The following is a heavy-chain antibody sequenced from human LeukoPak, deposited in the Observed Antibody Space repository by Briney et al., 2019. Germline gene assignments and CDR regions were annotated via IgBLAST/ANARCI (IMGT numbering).Heavy chain of an antibody. Sequence: PSVTLSLTCTVSGGSISSYYWNWIRQPPGKGLEWIGYIYYTGSTNYNPSLKSRVTISVDTSKNQFSLKLNSVTATDTAVYYCARSGTSRYYFYGMDVWGQGTTVTVSS. CDR2: IYYTGST. D-gene: IGHD1/OR15-1a*01. CDR1: GGSISSYY. CDR3: ARSGTSRYYFYGMDV. V-gene: IGHV4-59*08. J-gene: IGHJ6*02.